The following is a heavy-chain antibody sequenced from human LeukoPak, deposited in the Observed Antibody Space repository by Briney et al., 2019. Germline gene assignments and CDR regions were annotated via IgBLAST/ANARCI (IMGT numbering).Heavy chain of an antibody. CDR1: GGSFSGYY. CDR3: ARERGGGGFGVVIKRSYYYMDV. Sequence: SETLSLTCAVYGGSFSGYYWNWIRQPPGKGLEWIGEINHSGSTNYNPSLKSRVTVSVDTSKNQFSLKVSSVNAEDTAVYYCARERGGGGFGVVIKRSYYYMDVWGKGTTVTVSS. CDR2: INHSGST. J-gene: IGHJ6*03. V-gene: IGHV4-34*01. D-gene: IGHD3-3*01.